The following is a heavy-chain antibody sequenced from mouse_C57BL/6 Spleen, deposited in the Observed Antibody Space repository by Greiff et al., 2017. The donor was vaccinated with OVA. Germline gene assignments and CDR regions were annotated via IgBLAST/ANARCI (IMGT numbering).Heavy chain of an antibody. Sequence: VQLQQSGAELVKPGASVKISCKASGYAFSSYWMNWVKQRPGKGLEWIGQIYPGDGDTNYNGKFKGKATLTADKSSSTAYMQLSSLTSEDSAVYFCARELFITTVVAAYYAMDYWGQGTSVTVSS. V-gene: IGHV1-80*01. CDR3: ARELFITTVVAAYYAMDY. CDR2: IYPGDGDT. CDR1: GYAFSSYW. J-gene: IGHJ4*01. D-gene: IGHD1-1*01.